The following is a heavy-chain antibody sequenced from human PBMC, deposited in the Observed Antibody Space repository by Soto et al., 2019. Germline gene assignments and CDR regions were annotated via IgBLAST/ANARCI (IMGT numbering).Heavy chain of an antibody. CDR2: IKQDGSEM. CDR3: ATRPPADKYYGVFDN. J-gene: IGHJ4*02. V-gene: IGHV3-7*02. Sequence: PGGSLRLSCVASGITFSNYWMTWLRQAPGKGLQWVVNIKQDGSEMYYVDSVKGRFSISRDNTKNSLYLQMNNLRADDTAVYYCATRPPADKYYGVFDNWGQGTLVTVSS. CDR1: GITFSNYW. D-gene: IGHD3-10*01.